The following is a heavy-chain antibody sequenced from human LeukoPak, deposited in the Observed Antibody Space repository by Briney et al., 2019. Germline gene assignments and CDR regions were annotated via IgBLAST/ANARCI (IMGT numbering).Heavy chain of an antibody. CDR1: GFTFSSYW. D-gene: IGHD3-10*01. CDR2: IKEDGSEK. V-gene: IGHV3-7*01. J-gene: IGHJ6*02. CDR3: ARVRVREFYGMDV. Sequence: GGSLRLSCAASGFTFSSYWMSWVRQAPGKGLEWAANIKEDGSEKYYVESVKGRFTISRDNAKNLMYLQMNSLRAEDTAVYSCARVRVREFYGMDVWGQGTTVTVSS.